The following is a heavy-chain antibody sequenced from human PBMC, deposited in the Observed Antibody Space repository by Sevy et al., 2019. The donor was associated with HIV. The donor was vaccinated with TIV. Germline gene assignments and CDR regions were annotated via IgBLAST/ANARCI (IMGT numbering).Heavy chain of an antibody. CDR2: ITSSGSNI. CDR3: TRDLPPSATIVPHFDY. Sequence: GGSLRLSCAASGFSFSSYEMNWVRQAPGKGLEWVSSITSSGSNIYYSDSVKGRVTISRDNAKNSLYLQMNSLRAEDTALYYCTRDLPPSATIVPHFDYWGQGTLVTVSS. D-gene: IGHD2-21*01. J-gene: IGHJ4*02. V-gene: IGHV3-48*03. CDR1: GFSFSSYE.